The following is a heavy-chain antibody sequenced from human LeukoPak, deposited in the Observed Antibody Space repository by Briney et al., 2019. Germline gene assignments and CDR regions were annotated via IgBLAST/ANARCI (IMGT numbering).Heavy chain of an antibody. CDR1: GFTFSSYA. V-gene: IGHV3-23*01. Sequence: PGGSLRLSCAAPGFTFSSYAMSWVRQAPGKGLEWVSAISGSGGSTYCADSVKGRFTISRDNSKNTLYLQMNSLRAEDTAVYYCAAMATEAYYFDYWGQGTLVTVSS. CDR2: ISGSGGST. J-gene: IGHJ4*02. D-gene: IGHD5-12*01. CDR3: AAMATEAYYFDY.